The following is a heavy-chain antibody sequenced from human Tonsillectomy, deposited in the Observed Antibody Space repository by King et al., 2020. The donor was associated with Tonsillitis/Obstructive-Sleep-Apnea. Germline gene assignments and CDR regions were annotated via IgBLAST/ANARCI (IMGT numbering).Heavy chain of an antibody. CDR3: GGGVVSSFFDD. CDR1: GFTVSNNY. Sequence: VQLVESGGGLVQPGGSLRLSCAASGFTVSNNYMTWVRQAPGKGLEWVSTIYSGGSTYYADSVKGRFTISRDNSKNTLYLHMNSLRAEDTAVYDGGGGVVSSFFDDWGQGGLVTVAS. V-gene: IGHV3-66*01. D-gene: IGHD3-3*01. CDR2: IYSGGST. J-gene: IGHJ4*02.